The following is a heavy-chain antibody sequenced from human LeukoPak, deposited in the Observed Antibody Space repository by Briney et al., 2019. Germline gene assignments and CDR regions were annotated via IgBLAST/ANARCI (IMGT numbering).Heavy chain of an antibody. D-gene: IGHD1-26*01. CDR2: IWSDGSNK. V-gene: IGHV3-33*01. CDR1: GFTFSSYG. J-gene: IGHJ6*02. CDR3: ARYSGNYYGLDV. Sequence: PGGSLRLSCAASGFTFSSYGMHWVRQAPGKGLEWASLIWSDGSNKYYADSVKGRFTISRDNSKNTLYLQMNSLRAEDTAVYHCARYSGNYYGLDVWGQGTTVTVSS.